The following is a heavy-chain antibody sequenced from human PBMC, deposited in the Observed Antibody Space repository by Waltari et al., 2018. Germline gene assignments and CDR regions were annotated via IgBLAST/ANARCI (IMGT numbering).Heavy chain of an antibody. CDR3: ARARGSGSYYKWYYYYGMDV. J-gene: IGHJ6*02. CDR2: IIPILGIA. D-gene: IGHD3-10*01. CDR1: GGTFSSYT. Sequence: QVQLVQSGAEVKKPGSSVKVSCKASGGTFSSYTISWVRQAPGQGLEWMGRIIPILGIANYAQKFQGRVTITADKSTSTAYMELSSLRSEDTAVYYCARARGSGSYYKWYYYYGMDVWGQGTTVTVSS. V-gene: IGHV1-69*02.